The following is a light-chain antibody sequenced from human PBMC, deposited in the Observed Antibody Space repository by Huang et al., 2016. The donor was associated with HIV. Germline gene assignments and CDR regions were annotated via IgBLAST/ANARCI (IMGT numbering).Light chain of an antibody. V-gene: IGKV3-15*01. CDR3: HQYNNWLLS. CDR2: GSA. Sequence: EIVMIQSPATLSVSPGQRVTLSCRANRSVITNLAWYQQRHGQAPRLLIYGSATRAPGIPARFSGSGSGTDFSLTISSLQSEDFALYYCHQYNNWLLSFGGGTRV. J-gene: IGKJ4*01. CDR1: RSVITN.